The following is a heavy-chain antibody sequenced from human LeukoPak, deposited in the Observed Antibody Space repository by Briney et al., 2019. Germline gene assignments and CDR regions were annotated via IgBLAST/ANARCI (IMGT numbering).Heavy chain of an antibody. CDR3: VRDRCSSTSCHDSPNWFDP. CDR1: AFTFNTYW. D-gene: IGHD2-2*01. V-gene: IGHV3-74*01. Sequence: GGSLRLSCAASAFTFNTYWMHWVRQVPGRGLEWVSRINGDESSTNYADSVKGRFTISRDNAKDMLYLHMNSLTAEDTALYYCVRDRCSSTSCHDSPNWFDPWGQGTLVTVSS. J-gene: IGHJ5*02. CDR2: INGDESST.